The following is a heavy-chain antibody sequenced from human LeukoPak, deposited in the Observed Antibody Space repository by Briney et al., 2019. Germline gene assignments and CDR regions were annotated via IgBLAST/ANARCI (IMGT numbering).Heavy chain of an antibody. Sequence: ASVKVSCKASGGTFSSYSVSWVRQAPGQGLEWMGGIIPIFGTANYAQKFQGRVTITADESTTTAYMELSSLRSEDTAVYYCARVAGSSGYPLDYWGQGTLVTVSS. CDR3: ARVAGSSGYPLDY. CDR1: GGTFSSYS. V-gene: IGHV1-69*13. D-gene: IGHD3-22*01. CDR2: IIPIFGTA. J-gene: IGHJ4*02.